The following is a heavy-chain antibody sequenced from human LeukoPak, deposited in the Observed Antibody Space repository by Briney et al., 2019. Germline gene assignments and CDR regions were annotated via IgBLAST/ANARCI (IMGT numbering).Heavy chain of an antibody. CDR3: ASLGYCSSTSCFDY. D-gene: IGHD2-2*01. CDR1: GGSISSHY. CDR2: IYYSGST. V-gene: IGHV4-59*11. Sequence: PSETLSLTCTVSGGSISSHYWSWNRQPPGKGLEWIGYIYYSGSTNYNPSLKSRVTISVDTSKNQFSLKLSSVTAADTAVYYCASLGYCSSTSCFDYWGQGTLVTVSS. J-gene: IGHJ4*02.